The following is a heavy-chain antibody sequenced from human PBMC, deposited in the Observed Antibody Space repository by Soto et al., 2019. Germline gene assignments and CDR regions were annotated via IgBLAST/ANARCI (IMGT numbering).Heavy chain of an antibody. CDR1: GGSVSSGTYY. J-gene: IGHJ4*02. V-gene: IGHV4-61*01. CDR2: IYFSGAT. CDR3: ARHRRSSSGFDY. Sequence: QVLLQESGPGLVKPSETLSLTCTVSGGSVSSGTYYWSWIRQPPGKGLEWIGYIYFSGATNYSPSLQGRVTISIDTSKNQFCLRLSSVAAADTAVYYWARHRRSSSGFDYWGQGTLVTVSS. D-gene: IGHD6-13*01.